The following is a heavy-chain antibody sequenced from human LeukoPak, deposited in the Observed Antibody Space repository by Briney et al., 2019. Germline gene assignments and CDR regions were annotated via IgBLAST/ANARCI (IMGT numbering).Heavy chain of an antibody. CDR1: GYTFTSYG. J-gene: IGHJ4*02. V-gene: IGHV1-18*01. D-gene: IGHD4-17*01. CDR3: ASLGGGSTVTTYLNY. CDR2: ISGYNGNT. Sequence: ASVKVSCKASGYTFTSYGISWVRQAPGQGLEWMGWISGYNGNTNYAQQKLQGRVTITADESTSTAYMELSSLRSEDTAVYYCASLGGGSTVTTYLNYWGQGTLVTVSS.